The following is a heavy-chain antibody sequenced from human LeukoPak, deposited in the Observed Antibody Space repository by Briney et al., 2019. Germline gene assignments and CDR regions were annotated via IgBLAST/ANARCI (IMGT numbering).Heavy chain of an antibody. CDR1: GFTFSSYW. V-gene: IGHV3-7*01. CDR2: IKQDGSEK. D-gene: IGHD5-12*01. Sequence: GGSLRLSCAASGFTFSSYWMSWVRQAPGKGLEWVANIKQDGSEKYYVDSVKGRFTISRDNAKNSLYPQMNSLRAEDTAVYYCARGPVDSLNWFDPWGQGTLVTVSS. CDR3: ARGPVDSLNWFDP. J-gene: IGHJ5*02.